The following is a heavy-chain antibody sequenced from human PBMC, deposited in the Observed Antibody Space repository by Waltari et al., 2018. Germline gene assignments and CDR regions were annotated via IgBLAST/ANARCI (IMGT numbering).Heavy chain of an antibody. D-gene: IGHD6-19*01. CDR3: ASSIAVAGISDNWFDP. J-gene: IGHJ5*02. CDR2: IIPIFGTA. CDR1: GGTFSSYA. Sequence: QVQLVQSGAEVKKPGSSVKVSCKASGGTFSSYAISWVRQAPGQGLEWMGGIIPIFGTANYAQKFQGRVTITADKSTSTAYMELSSLRSEDTAVYYCASSIAVAGISDNWFDPWGQGTLVTVSS. V-gene: IGHV1-69*14.